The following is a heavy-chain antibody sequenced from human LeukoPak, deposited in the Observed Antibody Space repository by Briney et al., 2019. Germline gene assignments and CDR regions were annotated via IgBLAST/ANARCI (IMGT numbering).Heavy chain of an antibody. CDR2: IYYNGNT. CDR3: ARDSTSWKNWFDP. D-gene: IGHD2-2*01. CDR1: GGSISGYY. J-gene: IGHJ5*02. V-gene: IGHV4-59*01. Sequence: SETLSLTCTVSGGSISGYYWSWIRQPPGKGLEWIGYIYYNGNTNYSPSLKSRVTISIDTPKNQLSLKLSSVTAADTAVYYCARDSTSWKNWFDPWGQGILVTVSS.